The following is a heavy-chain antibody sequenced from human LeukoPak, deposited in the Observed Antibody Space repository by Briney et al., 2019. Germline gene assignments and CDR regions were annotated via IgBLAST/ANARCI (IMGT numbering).Heavy chain of an antibody. CDR3: ARDNGYSNNYYYYGMDV. D-gene: IGHD4-11*01. V-gene: IGHV1-18*01. J-gene: IGHJ6*02. Sequence: ASVKVSCKASGYTFTRYGISWVRQAPGQGLEWMGWISAYNGNTNYAQKLQGRVTMTTDTSTSTAYMELRSLRSDDTAVYYCARDNGYSNNYYYYGMDVWGQGTTVTVSS. CDR1: GYTFTRYG. CDR2: ISAYNGNT.